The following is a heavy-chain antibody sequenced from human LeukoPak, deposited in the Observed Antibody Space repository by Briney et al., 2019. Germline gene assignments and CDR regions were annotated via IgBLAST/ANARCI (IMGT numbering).Heavy chain of an antibody. CDR2: IYHTGST. V-gene: IGHV4-39*02. J-gene: IGHJ4*02. D-gene: IGHD2-15*01. Sequence: PSETLSLTCTVSGGSISSEGHYWGWIRQPPGKPLEWIGTIYHTGSTFYNPSLKSRVTISVDTSKNHFSLKLSSVTATDTAVYHCARRPVCSGGSCFTVFDYWGQGTLVSVSS. CDR3: ARRPVCSGGSCFTVFDY. CDR1: GGSISSEGHY.